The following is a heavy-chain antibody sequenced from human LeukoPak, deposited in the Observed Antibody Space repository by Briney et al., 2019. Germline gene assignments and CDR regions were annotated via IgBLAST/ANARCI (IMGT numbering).Heavy chain of an antibody. Sequence: SVKVSCKASGGTFSSYAISWVRQAPGQGLEWMGGIIPIFGTANYAQKFQGRVTITTDESTSTAYMELSSLRSEDTGVYYRARDSERWEPDYDSSGYYYWGQGTLVTVSS. J-gene: IGHJ4*02. V-gene: IGHV1-69*05. D-gene: IGHD3-22*01. CDR2: IIPIFGTA. CDR1: GGTFSSYA. CDR3: ARDSERWEPDYDSSGYYY.